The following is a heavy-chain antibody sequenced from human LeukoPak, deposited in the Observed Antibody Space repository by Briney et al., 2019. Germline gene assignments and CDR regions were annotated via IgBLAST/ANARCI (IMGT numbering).Heavy chain of an antibody. D-gene: IGHD5-18*01. CDR1: GFTFSSYG. V-gene: IGHV3-30*02. Sequence: GGSLRLSCAASGFTFSSYGMHWVRQAPGKGLEWVAFIWYDGTNKYYADSGKGRFTISRDNSKNTMYLQMNRLRAEDTAVYFCATGRDTAMVRLDYWGQGTLVTVSS. J-gene: IGHJ4*02. CDR2: IWYDGTNK. CDR3: ATGRDTAMVRLDY.